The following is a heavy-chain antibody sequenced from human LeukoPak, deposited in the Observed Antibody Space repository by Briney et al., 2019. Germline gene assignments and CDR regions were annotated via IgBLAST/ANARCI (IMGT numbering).Heavy chain of an antibody. D-gene: IGHD6-19*01. CDR2: IYYSGST. V-gene: IGHV4-59*01. J-gene: IGHJ4*02. CDR1: GGSISSYY. CDR3: ARAPSSGWGKRFDY. Sequence: PSETLSLTCAVSGGSISSYYWSWIRQPPGKGLEWIGYIYYSGSTNYNPSLKSRVTISVDTSKNQFSLKLNSVTAADTAVYYCARAPSSGWGKRFDYWGQGTLVTVSS.